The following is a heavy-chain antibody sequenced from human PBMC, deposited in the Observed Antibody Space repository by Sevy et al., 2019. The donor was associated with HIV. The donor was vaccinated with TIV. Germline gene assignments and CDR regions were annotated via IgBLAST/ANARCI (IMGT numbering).Heavy chain of an antibody. Sequence: GGSLRLSCSASGFTFSSYAMHWVRQAPGKGLEYVSAISSNGGSTYYADSVRGRFTISRDNSKNRLYFKMGSLRAEDTAVYYGVKDQGTPGRSAYYDILTGYHLFDYWGQGTLVTVSS. J-gene: IGHJ4*02. CDR1: GFTFSSYA. V-gene: IGHV3-64D*06. CDR2: ISSNGGST. D-gene: IGHD3-9*01. CDR3: VKDQGTPGRSAYYDILTGYHLFDY.